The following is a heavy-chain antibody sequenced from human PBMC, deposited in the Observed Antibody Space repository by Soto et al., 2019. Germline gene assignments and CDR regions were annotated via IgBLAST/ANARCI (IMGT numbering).Heavy chain of an antibody. J-gene: IGHJ6*02. CDR1: GDSVSSSSAA. D-gene: IGHD3-16*01. V-gene: IGHV6-1*01. CDR2: TYYRSKWIH. Sequence: SQTLSLTFDISGDSVSSSSAAWNCIRQSPSRGLEWLGRTYYRSKWIHEYTVSMESRITINPDTSKNQFSLQIYSVTPEDTAVYYCAGVVWFRGMDVWGQGTPVTVSS. CDR3: AGVVWFRGMDV.